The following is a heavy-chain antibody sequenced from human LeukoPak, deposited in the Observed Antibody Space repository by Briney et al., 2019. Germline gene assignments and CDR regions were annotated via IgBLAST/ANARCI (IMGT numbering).Heavy chain of an antibody. CDR3: ARGAPDFWSGYFPPCVDP. CDR2: INPSGGST. Sequence: ASVKVSCKASGYTFTSYYMHWVRQAPGQGLEWMGIINPSGGSTSYAQKFQGRVTMTRDTFTSTVYMELSSLRSEDTAVYYCARGAPDFWSGYFPPCVDPWGQGTLVTVSS. CDR1: GYTFTSYY. J-gene: IGHJ5*02. D-gene: IGHD3-3*01. V-gene: IGHV1-46*01.